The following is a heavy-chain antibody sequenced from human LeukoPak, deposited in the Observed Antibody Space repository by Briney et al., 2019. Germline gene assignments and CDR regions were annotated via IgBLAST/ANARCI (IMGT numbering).Heavy chain of an antibody. CDR3: ARDPFGSYDAFDI. CDR2: INPNSGGT. D-gene: IGHD1-26*01. Sequence: ASVKVSCKASGYTFTGYYMHWVRQAPGQGLEWMGWINPNSGGTNYAQKFQGRVTMTRDTSITTAYMELSSLRSEDTAVYYRARDPFGSYDAFDIWGQGTMVTVSS. V-gene: IGHV1-2*02. CDR1: GYTFTGYY. J-gene: IGHJ3*02.